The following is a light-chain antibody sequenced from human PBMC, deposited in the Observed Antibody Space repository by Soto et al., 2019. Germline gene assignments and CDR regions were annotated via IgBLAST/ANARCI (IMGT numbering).Light chain of an antibody. J-gene: IGKJ1*01. CDR3: QQYGTSPRT. CDR1: QSVSSY. CDR2: GAS. Sequence: IVLPQSPATLSLSPGERATLSCRASQSVSSYLAWYQQKPGQAPRLLIYGASSRATGIPDRFSGRGSGTDFTLTISRLEPEDFAVYFCQQYGTSPRTFGQGTKVDIK. V-gene: IGKV3-20*01.